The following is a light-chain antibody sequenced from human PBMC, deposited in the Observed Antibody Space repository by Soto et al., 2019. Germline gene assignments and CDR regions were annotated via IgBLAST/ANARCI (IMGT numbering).Light chain of an antibody. CDR1: QGVKNE. CDR3: LQHNLYPPT. CDR2: GAT. J-gene: IGKJ1*01. Sequence: DIQMTQSPSSLSASVGDKVTITCRASQGVKNELGWYQQKSGKAPTRLIFGATTLQSGVPSRFSGSASGTEFSLITSCLQPEDFATYYCLQHNLYPPTFGHGTRVEMK. V-gene: IGKV1-17*01.